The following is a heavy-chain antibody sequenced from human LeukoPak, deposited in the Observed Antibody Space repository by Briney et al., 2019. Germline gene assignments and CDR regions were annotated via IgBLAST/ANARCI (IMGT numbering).Heavy chain of an antibody. Sequence: EASVRVSCKASGGTFSSYAISWVRQAPGQGLEWMGWISCYNGNTNYAQRVQGRVTMTTDTSTSTAYMELRSLTSDDTAVYYCARGGFNRSGYMDVWGKGTTVTVSS. D-gene: IGHD3-10*01. CDR2: ISCYNGNT. V-gene: IGHV1-18*01. J-gene: IGHJ6*03. CDR3: ARGGFNRSGYMDV. CDR1: GGTFSSYA.